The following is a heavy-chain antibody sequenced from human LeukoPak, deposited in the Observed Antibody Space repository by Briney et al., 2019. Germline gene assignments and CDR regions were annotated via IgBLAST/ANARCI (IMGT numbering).Heavy chain of an antibody. CDR1: GFTFDDYA. Sequence: GGSLRLSCAASGFTFDDYAMHWVRQAPGEGLEWVSGISWNSGSIGYADSVKGRFTISRDNAKNSLYLQMNSLRAEDTALYYCAKASIAVAELDAFDIWGQGTMVTVSS. CDR2: ISWNSGSI. CDR3: AKASIAVAELDAFDI. J-gene: IGHJ3*02. D-gene: IGHD6-19*01. V-gene: IGHV3-9*01.